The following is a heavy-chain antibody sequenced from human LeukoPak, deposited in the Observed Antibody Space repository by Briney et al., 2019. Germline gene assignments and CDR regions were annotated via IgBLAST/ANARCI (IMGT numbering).Heavy chain of an antibody. V-gene: IGHV4-59*01. CDR2: ICYTGST. CDR3: ARWGSIAVARFDY. J-gene: IGHJ4*02. Sequence: PSETLSLTCTVSGGSISNYYWSWIRQPSGKGLEWIGYICYTGSTNYNPSLTSRVNISVDTSKNQFSLNLTSVTAADTAVYYCARWGSIAVARFDYWGQGTLVTVSS. CDR1: GGSISNYY. D-gene: IGHD6-6*01.